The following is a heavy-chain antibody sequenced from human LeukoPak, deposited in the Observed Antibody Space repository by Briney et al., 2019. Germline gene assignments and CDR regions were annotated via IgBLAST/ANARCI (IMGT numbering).Heavy chain of an antibody. V-gene: IGHV3-30-3*01. J-gene: IGHJ4*02. Sequence: GGSLRLSCAASGFTFSSYAMHWVRQAPGKGLEWVAVISYDGSNKYYADSVKGRFTISRDNSKNTLYVQMNSLRADDTAIYYCVKDSYYYDNSGYYYVKDHWGQGTLVTVSS. CDR1: GFTFSSYA. D-gene: IGHD3-22*01. CDR3: VKDSYYYDNSGYYYVKDH. CDR2: ISYDGSNK.